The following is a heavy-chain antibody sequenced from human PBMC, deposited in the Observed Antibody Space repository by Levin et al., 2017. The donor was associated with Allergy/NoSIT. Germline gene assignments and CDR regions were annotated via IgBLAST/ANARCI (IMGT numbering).Heavy chain of an antibody. J-gene: IGHJ6*01. V-gene: IGHV5-51*01. D-gene: IGHD2-15*01. CDR3: ARRDSTPTAAYHSTYGLDV. CDR1: GYTFTNFW. Sequence: GESLKISCRGSGYTFTNFWIGWVRQMPGKGLEWMGIIYPGESDATYSPSFQGQVTISADKSSSTTYLQWSSLGTSDTAVYFCARRDSTPTAAYHSTYGLDVWGQGTPVTVSS. CDR2: IYPGESDA.